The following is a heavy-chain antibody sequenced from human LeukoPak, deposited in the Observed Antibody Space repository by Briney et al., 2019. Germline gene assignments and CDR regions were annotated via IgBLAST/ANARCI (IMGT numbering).Heavy chain of an antibody. CDR1: GFTFSSYA. D-gene: IGHD3-22*01. CDR2: ISGSGGST. J-gene: IGHJ4*02. CDR3: AKAGDSSGYGPGYYFDY. V-gene: IGHV3-23*01. Sequence: PGGSLRLSCAASGFTFSSYAMSWVRQAPGKGLEWVSAISGSGGSTYYADSVKGRFTISRDNSKNTLYLQMNSLRAEDTAVYYCAKAGDSSGYGPGYYFDYWGQGTLVTVSS.